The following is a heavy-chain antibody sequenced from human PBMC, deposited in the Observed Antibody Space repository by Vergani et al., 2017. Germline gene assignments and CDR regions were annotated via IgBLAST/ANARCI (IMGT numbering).Heavy chain of an antibody. D-gene: IGHD4-11*01. J-gene: IGHJ6*03. CDR3: ARVNTETNGHLYYYYYMDV. CDR1: GGSFTSYH. Sequence: QVQLQQWGGGLLKPSETLSLTCVVNGGSFTSYHWTWIRQSPGEGLEWVCDIDHTGRPDYNPSLKNRLTMSVDKSRNQFSLTLNSVTATDTAIYFCARVNTETNGHLYYYYYMDVWGQGTAVTVS. V-gene: IGHV4-34*01. CDR2: IDHTGRP.